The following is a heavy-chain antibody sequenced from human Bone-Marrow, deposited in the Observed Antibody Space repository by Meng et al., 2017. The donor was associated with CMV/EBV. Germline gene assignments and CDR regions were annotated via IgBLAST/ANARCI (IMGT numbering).Heavy chain of an antibody. V-gene: IGHV4-59*12. CDR1: GGAINGYY. J-gene: IGHJ5*01. CDR3: AGLVPSGKYVRQWFDP. D-gene: IGHD3-10*02. Sequence: SETLSLTCAVSGGAINGYYWSWIRQPPGKGLEWVGDVSCDGTTSYNPALKSRVTMSLDSSKSPFSLKLDPLTAEDTALYYCAGLVPSGKYVRQWFDPWGQGTLVTVSS. CDR2: VSCDGTT.